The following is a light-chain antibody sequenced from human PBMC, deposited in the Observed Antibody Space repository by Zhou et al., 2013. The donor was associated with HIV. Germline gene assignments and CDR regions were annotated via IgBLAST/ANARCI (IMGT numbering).Light chain of an antibody. V-gene: IGKV3-15*01. Sequence: EIVMTQSPVTLSVSPGERATLSCRASQSVSSNLAWYQQKPGQAPRLLIYGASTRATGIPVKFSGSGSGTEFTLTISRLEPEDFAVYYCHQYGSSPWTFGQGTKVEIK. J-gene: IGKJ1*01. CDR3: HQYGSSPWT. CDR2: GAS. CDR1: QSVSSN.